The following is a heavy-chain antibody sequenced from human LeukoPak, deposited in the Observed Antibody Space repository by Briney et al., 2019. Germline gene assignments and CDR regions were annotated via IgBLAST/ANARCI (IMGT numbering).Heavy chain of an antibody. Sequence: SETLSLTCTVSGGSISHYYWSWIRQPPGKGLEWVGYIYYSGTTNYNPSLKSRVTISVDTSKNQFSLKLNSVTAADTAVYYCAREDPRTKVPEGMDVWGQGTTVTVSS. V-gene: IGHV4-59*01. CDR3: AREDPRTKVPEGMDV. J-gene: IGHJ6*02. CDR2: IYYSGTT. CDR1: GGSISHYY. D-gene: IGHD4/OR15-4a*01.